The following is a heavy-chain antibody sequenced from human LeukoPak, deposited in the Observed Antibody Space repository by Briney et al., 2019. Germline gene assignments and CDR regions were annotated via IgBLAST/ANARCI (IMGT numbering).Heavy chain of an antibody. CDR3: ARGLSGSYYEYYFDY. J-gene: IGHJ4*02. V-gene: IGHV4-38-2*01. Sequence: SETLSLTCAVSGYSIFSGYYWGWIRQPPGKGLEWLGSMYHSGSPYYSPSLKSRVTISVDTSKNQFSLKLSSVTAADTAVYYCARGLSGSYYEYYFDYWGQGTLVTVSS. CDR1: GYSIFSGYY. CDR2: MYHSGSP. D-gene: IGHD3-10*01.